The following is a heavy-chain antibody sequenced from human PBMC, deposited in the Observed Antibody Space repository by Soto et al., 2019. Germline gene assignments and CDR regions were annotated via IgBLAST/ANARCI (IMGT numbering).Heavy chain of an antibody. Sequence: QVQLQESGPGLVKPSQTLSLTCTVSGASISSGDYYWTWIRQPPGKGLEWVGYIYYSGTTYYNPSRKSRVSISLYTYKNRFSLKLSSVSAADTDVYYCAFRFGTAWGQGTTVTVSS. J-gene: IGHJ6*01. CDR2: IYYSGTT. CDR3: AFRFGTA. D-gene: IGHD3-16*01. V-gene: IGHV4-30-4*01. CDR1: GASISSGDYY.